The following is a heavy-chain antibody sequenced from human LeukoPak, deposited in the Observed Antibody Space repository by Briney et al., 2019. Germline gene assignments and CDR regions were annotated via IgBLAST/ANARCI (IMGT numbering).Heavy chain of an antibody. CDR1: GGSISSYY. J-gene: IGHJ5*02. Sequence: SETLSLTCTVSGGSISSYYWSWIRQPPGKGLEWIGYIYYSGSTNYNPSLKSRVTISVDTSKNQFSLKLSSVTAADTAVYYCARAYITMVRGVMKGNWFDPWGQGTLVTVSS. CDR3: ARAYITMVRGVMKGNWFDP. D-gene: IGHD3-10*01. CDR2: IYYSGST. V-gene: IGHV4-59*01.